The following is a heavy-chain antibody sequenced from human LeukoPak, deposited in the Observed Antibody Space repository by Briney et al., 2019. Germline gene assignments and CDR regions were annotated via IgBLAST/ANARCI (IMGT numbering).Heavy chain of an antibody. CDR2: INHSGST. J-gene: IGHJ5*02. D-gene: IGHD3-22*01. CDR1: GGSFSGYY. V-gene: IGHV4-34*01. CDR3: ARVDSSGYFNWFDP. Sequence: SETLSLTCAVYGGSFSGYYWSWIRQPPGKGLEWIGEINHSGSTNYNPSLKSRVTISVDTSKNQFSLKLSSVTAADTAVYYCARVDSSGYFNWFDPWGQGTLVTVSS.